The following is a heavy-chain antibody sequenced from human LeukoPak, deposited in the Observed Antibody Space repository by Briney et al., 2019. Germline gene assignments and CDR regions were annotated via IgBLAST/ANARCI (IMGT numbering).Heavy chain of an antibody. J-gene: IGHJ4*02. D-gene: IGHD6-13*01. CDR3: ARDLSSIAAVGYFDY. Sequence: ASVKVSCKASGYTFTGYYMHWVRQAPGQGLEWMGWINPNSGGTNYAQKFQGRVTMTRDTSISTAYMELSRLGSDDTAVYYCARDLSSIAAVGYFDYWGQGTLVTVSS. V-gene: IGHV1-2*02. CDR1: GYTFTGYY. CDR2: INPNSGGT.